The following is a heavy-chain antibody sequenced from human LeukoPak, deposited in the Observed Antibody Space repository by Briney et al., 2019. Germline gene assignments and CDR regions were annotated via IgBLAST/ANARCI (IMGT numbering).Heavy chain of an antibody. CDR3: ARMTYTYRLPDFTMWDV. CDR1: GFTFSSYS. D-gene: IGHD3-10*02. Sequence: GGSLRLSCAASGFTFSSYSMNWVRQAPGKGLEWVSSISSSSSYIYYADSVKGRFTISRDNAKNSLYLQMNSLRAEDTAVYYCARMTYTYRLPDFTMWDVWAKGPRSPSPQ. V-gene: IGHV3-21*01. CDR2: ISSSSSYI. J-gene: IGHJ6*04.